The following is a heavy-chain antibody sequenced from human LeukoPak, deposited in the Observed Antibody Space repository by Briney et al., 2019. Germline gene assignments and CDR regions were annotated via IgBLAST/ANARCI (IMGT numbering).Heavy chain of an antibody. J-gene: IGHJ4*02. CDR3: AKDPYSYGSYFDY. V-gene: IGHV3-30*02. CDR2: IWYDGRDK. Sequence: GGSLRLSCAASGFTFSGCGMHWVRQAPGKGLEWVAFIWYDGRDKYYVDSVKGRFTISRDNSKNTLYLQMNSLRAEDTAMYYCAKDPYSYGSYFDYWGQGTLVTVSS. CDR1: GFTFSGCG. D-gene: IGHD5-18*01.